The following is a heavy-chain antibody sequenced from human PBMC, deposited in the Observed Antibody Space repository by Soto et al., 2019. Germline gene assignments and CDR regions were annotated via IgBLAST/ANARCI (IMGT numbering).Heavy chain of an antibody. V-gene: IGHV4-34*03. Sequence: PSETLSLTCAVYGGSFSGYFWSWIRQPPGKGLEWIGEIYHSGSTNYNPSLKSRVTISVDTSKNQFSLKLSSVTAADTAVYYCFGSGYDFDYWGQGTLVTAPQ. D-gene: IGHD5-12*01. CDR3: FGSGYDFDY. CDR1: GGSFSGYF. CDR2: IYHSGST. J-gene: IGHJ4*02.